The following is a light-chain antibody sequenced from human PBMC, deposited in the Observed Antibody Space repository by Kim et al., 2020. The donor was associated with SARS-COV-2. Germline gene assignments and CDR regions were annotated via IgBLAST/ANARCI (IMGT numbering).Light chain of an antibody. J-gene: IGLJ3*02. CDR2: DVS. Sequence: GHASTLSCTGTSSDVGCYNYVSWYQHHPGKAPKLMIYDVSKRPSGVSNRFSGSKSGNTASLTISGLQAEDAANYYCSSYTSSSTWVFGGGTQLTVL. V-gene: IGLV2-14*03. CDR3: SSYTSSSTWV. CDR1: SSDVGCYNY.